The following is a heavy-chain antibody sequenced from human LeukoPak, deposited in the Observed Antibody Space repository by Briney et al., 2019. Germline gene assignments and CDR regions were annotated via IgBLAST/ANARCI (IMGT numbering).Heavy chain of an antibody. CDR2: IDTGNGKT. V-gene: IGHV1-3*04. CDR1: GYTFTTYA. Sequence: GASVKVSCKASGYTFTTYAILWVRQAPGQRLEWMGWIDTGNGKTRYSQKFQGRVTITRDTSASTAYMELSSLRSEDTAVYYCARDMGSGSLHYWGQGTLVTVSS. CDR3: ARDMGSGSLHY. D-gene: IGHD1-26*01. J-gene: IGHJ4*02.